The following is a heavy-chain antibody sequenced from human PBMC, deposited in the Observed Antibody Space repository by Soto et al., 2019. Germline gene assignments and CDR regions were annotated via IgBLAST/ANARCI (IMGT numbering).Heavy chain of an antibody. V-gene: IGHV3-48*03. CDR1: GFTFNDFE. J-gene: IGHJ4*02. Sequence: EVQLLESGGGLVQPGGSLRLSCGVSGFTFNDFEMNWVRQAPGKGLEWLAYIDGSGTTKKYADSVRSRFTISRDNPTTSLFLQMSSLSAADTAIYYCARGFGRCNYCGQGTLVSVSS. CDR3: ARGFGRCNY. D-gene: IGHD2-8*01. CDR2: IDGSGTTK.